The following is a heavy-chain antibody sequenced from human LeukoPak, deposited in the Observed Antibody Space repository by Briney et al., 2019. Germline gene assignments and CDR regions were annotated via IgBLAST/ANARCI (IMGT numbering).Heavy chain of an antibody. CDR1: GFTFSSYS. D-gene: IGHD3-22*01. CDR2: ISSSSSTI. V-gene: IGHV3-48*01. CDR3: ARDRRYYYDSSGPQGYFDY. J-gene: IGHJ4*02. Sequence: GGSLRLSCAASGFTFSSYSMNWVRQAPGKGLEWVSYISSSSSTIYYADSVKGRFTISRDNAKNSLYLQMNSLRAEDTAVYYCARDRRYYYDSSGPQGYFDYWGQGTLVTVSS.